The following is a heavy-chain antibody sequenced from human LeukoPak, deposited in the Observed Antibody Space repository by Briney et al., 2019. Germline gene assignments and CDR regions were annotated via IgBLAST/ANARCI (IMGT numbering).Heavy chain of an antibody. Sequence: GGSLRLSCEASGFTFSSYRMNWVRQGPGKGLEWVSSISSSSTYIYYADSVKGRFTISRDNAKNSLYLQMTSLGAEDTALYYCVRDICGGSCYPYLDQYRYYMDVWGKGTTITVPS. D-gene: IGHD2-15*01. J-gene: IGHJ6*03. CDR2: ISSSSTYI. CDR1: GFTFSSYR. V-gene: IGHV3-21*04. CDR3: VRDICGGSCYPYLDQYRYYMDV.